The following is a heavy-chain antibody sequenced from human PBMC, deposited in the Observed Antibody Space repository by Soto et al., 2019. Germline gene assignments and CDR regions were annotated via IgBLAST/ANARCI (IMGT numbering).Heavy chain of an antibody. V-gene: IGHV1-69*13. CDR1: GGTFSSYA. Sequence: RASVKVSCKASGGTFSSYAISWVRQAPGQGLEWMGGIIPIFGTANYAQKFQGRVTITADESTSTAYMELSSLRSEDTAVYYCARGRSYYGSGSYYYAFDIWGQGTMVTVSS. J-gene: IGHJ3*02. CDR3: ARGRSYYGSGSYYYAFDI. D-gene: IGHD3-10*01. CDR2: IIPIFGTA.